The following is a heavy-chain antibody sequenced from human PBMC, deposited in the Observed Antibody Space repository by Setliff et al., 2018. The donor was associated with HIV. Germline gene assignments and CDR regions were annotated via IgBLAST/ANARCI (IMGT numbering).Heavy chain of an antibody. J-gene: IGHJ4*02. CDR3: AGQGAVTGHSFDS. Sequence: SETLSLTCTVSGVSTSSTSHYWGWIRQPPGKGLEWIGYIFYTGSTYYSPSLKSRVTISVDTSKNHFSLKLNSVTAADTAVYYCAGQGAVTGHSFDSWGQGALVTVSS. CDR2: IFYTGST. D-gene: IGHD6-19*01. V-gene: IGHV4-39*01. CDR1: GVSTSSTSHY.